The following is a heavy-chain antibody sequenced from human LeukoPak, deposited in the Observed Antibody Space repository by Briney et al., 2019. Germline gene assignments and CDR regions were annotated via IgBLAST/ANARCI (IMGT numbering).Heavy chain of an antibody. D-gene: IGHD5-24*01. CDR2: ISSSSSYI. V-gene: IGHV3-21*01. CDR3: ARDGRGMATEKYYYYGMDV. CDR1: GFTFSSYS. J-gene: IGHJ6*02. Sequence: PGGSLRLSCAASGFTFSSYSMNWVRQAPGKGLEWVPSISSSSSYIYYADSVKGRFTISRDNAKNSLYLQMNSLRAEDTAVYYCARDGRGMATEKYYYYGMDVWGQGTTVTVSS.